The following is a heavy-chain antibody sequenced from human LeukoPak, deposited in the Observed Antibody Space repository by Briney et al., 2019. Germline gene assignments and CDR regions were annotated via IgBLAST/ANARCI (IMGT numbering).Heavy chain of an antibody. CDR1: GFTFSGYA. CDR2: ISSDGSNK. Sequence: GGSLRLSCAVSGFTFSGYAMSWVRQAPGKGLEWVAVISSDGSNKNPADSVKGRFTISRDNSRNTLYLQMNSLSAEDTAVYYCATDWTGYYTTWGQGTLVTVSS. D-gene: IGHD3/OR15-3a*01. J-gene: IGHJ4*02. V-gene: IGHV3-30-3*01. CDR3: ATDWTGYYTT.